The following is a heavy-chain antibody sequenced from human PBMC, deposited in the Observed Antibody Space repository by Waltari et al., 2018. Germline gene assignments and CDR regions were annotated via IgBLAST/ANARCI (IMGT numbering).Heavy chain of an antibody. V-gene: IGHV1-46*03. J-gene: IGHJ4*02. CDR3: ARISSFLFFDY. CDR2: INPSGGST. CDR1: GYTFTSYY. Sequence: QVQLVQSGAEVKKPGASVKVSCKASGYTFTSYYMHWVRQAPGQGLEWMGIINPSGGSTSYAQKFQGRVTMTRYTSTSTVYMELSSLRSEDTAVYYCARISSFLFFDYWGQGTLVTVSS. D-gene: IGHD6-13*01.